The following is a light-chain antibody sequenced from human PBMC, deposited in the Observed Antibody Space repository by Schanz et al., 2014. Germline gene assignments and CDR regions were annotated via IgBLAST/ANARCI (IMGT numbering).Light chain of an antibody. CDR2: DVS. CDR1: SSDVGFYNY. Sequence: QSALTQPRSVSGSPGQSVAISCTGTSSDVGFYNYVSWYQQHPGKAPKLIIYDVSSRPSGVPDRFSGSKSGNTASLTISGLQAEDEADYYCCSYAGSYSYVFGTGTKLTVL. CDR3: CSYAGSYSYV. V-gene: IGLV2-11*01. J-gene: IGLJ1*01.